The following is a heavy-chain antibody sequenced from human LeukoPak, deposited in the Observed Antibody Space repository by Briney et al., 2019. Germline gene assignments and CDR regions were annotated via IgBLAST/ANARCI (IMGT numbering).Heavy chain of an antibody. J-gene: IGHJ4*02. CDR3: VKQVFGETGYFDS. V-gene: IGHV3-30*02. Sequence: PGGSLRLSCAASGFVFSSYGMHWVRQAPGKVLEWVAFIRYDGSNEYYADSVKGRFTISRDNSKSTLYLQMKSLRVEDTALYYCVKQVFGETGYFDSWGQGTLVSVST. CDR1: GFVFSSYG. D-gene: IGHD3-10*01. CDR2: IRYDGSNE.